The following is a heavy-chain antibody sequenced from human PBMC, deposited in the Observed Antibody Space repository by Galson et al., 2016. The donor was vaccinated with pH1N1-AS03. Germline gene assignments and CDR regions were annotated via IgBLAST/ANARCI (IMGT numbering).Heavy chain of an antibody. J-gene: IGHJ4*02. CDR3: ARGGDHASY. CDR2: ISVYTGKT. Sequence: SVKVSCKASGYIFNSYGIAWVRQAPGQGLEWMGWISVYTGKTNDAEKFQERVTMTRQISTTTAYLELRSLRSDDTAVYYCARGGDHASYWGQGTLVTVSS. D-gene: IGHD3-10*01. CDR1: GYIFNSYG. V-gene: IGHV1-18*01.